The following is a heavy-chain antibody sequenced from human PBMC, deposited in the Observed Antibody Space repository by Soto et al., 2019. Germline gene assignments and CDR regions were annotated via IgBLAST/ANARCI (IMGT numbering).Heavy chain of an antibody. V-gene: IGHV3-30*03. J-gene: IGHJ3*02. CDR2: ISFDGSFK. Sequence: PWGSLRLSCAASGFIFSSYGMNWVRQAPGKGLEWVAVISFDGSFKYYADSVKGRFTISRDNSKNTLYLQINSLRTEDTAVYYCATIAAPPAFNIWGQGTMVTVSS. CDR3: ATIAAPPAFNI. D-gene: IGHD6-13*01. CDR1: GFIFSSYG.